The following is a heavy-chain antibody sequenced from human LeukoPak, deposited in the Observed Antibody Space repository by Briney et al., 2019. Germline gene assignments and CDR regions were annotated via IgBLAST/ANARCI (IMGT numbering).Heavy chain of an antibody. CDR1: GFTFSSYW. CDR2: INSDWSST. D-gene: IGHD2-15*01. CDR3: ARDICSGGSCYYDY. Sequence: GGSLRLSCAASGFTFSSYWMHWVRQAPGRGLVWVSRINSDWSSTSYADSVKGRFTISRDNAKNTLYLQMNSLRAEDTAVYYCARDICSGGSCYYDYWGQGTLVTVSP. J-gene: IGHJ4*02. V-gene: IGHV3-74*01.